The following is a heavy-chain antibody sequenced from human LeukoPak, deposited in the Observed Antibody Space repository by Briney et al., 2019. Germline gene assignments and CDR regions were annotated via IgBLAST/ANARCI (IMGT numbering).Heavy chain of an antibody. J-gene: IGHJ4*02. V-gene: IGHV4-39*01. CDR2: IYYSGST. CDR3: ARHDTGDYGDYLGLFDY. Sequence: PSETLSLTCTVSGGSISSSSYHWGWIRQPPGKGQEWIGSIYYSGSTYYNPSLKSRVTISVDTSKNQFSLKLSSVTAADTAVYYCARHDTGDYGDYLGLFDYWGQGTLVTVSS. CDR1: GGSISSSSYH. D-gene: IGHD4-17*01.